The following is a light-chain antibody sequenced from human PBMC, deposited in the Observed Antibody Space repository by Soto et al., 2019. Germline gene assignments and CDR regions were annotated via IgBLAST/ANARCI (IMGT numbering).Light chain of an antibody. CDR3: SSYTSSSTL. Sequence: QSALIQPASVSGSPGQSITISCTGTSSDVGGYNYVSWYQQHPGKAPKLMIYDVSSRPSGVSNRFSGSKSGNTASLTISGLQAEDEADYYCSSYTSSSTLFGGGTKLTVL. CDR2: DVS. V-gene: IGLV2-14*01. J-gene: IGLJ2*01. CDR1: SSDVGGYNY.